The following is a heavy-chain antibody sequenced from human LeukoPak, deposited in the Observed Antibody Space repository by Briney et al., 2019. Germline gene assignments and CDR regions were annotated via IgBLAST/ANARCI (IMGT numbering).Heavy chain of an antibody. J-gene: IGHJ5*02. Sequence: ASVKVSCKASGGTFSSYAISWVRQAPGQGLEWMGGIIPIFGTANYAQKFQGRVTITADESTSTAYMELSSLRSEDTAVYYCARDSVVGQGFDPWGKGTLVTVPS. CDR3: ARDSVVGQGFDP. CDR2: IIPIFGTA. V-gene: IGHV1-69*13. CDR1: GGTFSSYA. D-gene: IGHD2-15*01.